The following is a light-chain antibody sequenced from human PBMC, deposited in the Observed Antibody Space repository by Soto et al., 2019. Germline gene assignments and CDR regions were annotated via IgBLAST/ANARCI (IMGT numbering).Light chain of an antibody. CDR2: GAS. CDR1: QSISTK. V-gene: IGKV3-20*01. CDR3: HQYGSSGT. J-gene: IGKJ1*01. Sequence: EIVMTQSPATLSLSTGERATLSCRASQSISTKLAWQQQTPGQATRLLVSGASTRATGIQARFSGSGSGTDFTLTISRLEPEDSAVYYCHQYGSSGTFGQGTKVDIK.